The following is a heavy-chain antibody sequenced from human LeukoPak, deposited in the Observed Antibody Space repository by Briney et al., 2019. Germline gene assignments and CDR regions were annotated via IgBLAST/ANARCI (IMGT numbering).Heavy chain of an antibody. CDR2: IYSGGMT. V-gene: IGHV4-39*01. CDR1: GRPISSVEYH. CDR3: ARHFAHPSAYFDC. Sequence: PSDTLSLTYTLTGRPISSVEYHWSWLPQPPGKSLELIAIIYSGGMTFYSPSLKSRLTISAHTSRNHFSLRLRSVTAADTALYFWARHFAHPSAYFDCWGQGSLVTVSS. J-gene: IGHJ4*02.